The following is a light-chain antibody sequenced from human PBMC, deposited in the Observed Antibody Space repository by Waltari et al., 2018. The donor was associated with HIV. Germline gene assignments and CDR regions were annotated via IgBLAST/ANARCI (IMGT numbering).Light chain of an antibody. CDR1: QSVLYNSNNKNY. Sequence: DIVMTQSPDSLAVSLGARAPIRCRSSQSVLYNSNNKNYLAWFQRKPGQPPNLLVYWASTRESGVPDRFSGSGSGTDFTLTISSLQAEDVAVYYCQQYYSIPYTFGQGTKLEIK. CDR3: QQYYSIPYT. V-gene: IGKV4-1*01. CDR2: WAS. J-gene: IGKJ2*01.